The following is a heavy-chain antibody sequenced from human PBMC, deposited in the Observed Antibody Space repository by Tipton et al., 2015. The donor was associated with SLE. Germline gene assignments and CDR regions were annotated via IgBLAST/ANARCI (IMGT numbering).Heavy chain of an antibody. V-gene: IGHV3-66*01. J-gene: IGHJ5*02. CDR3: ARVQIPSSRNWFDP. CDR2: IYSGGST. D-gene: IGHD6-13*01. Sequence: SLRLSCAASGFTVSSNYMSWVRQAPGKGLEWVSVIYSGGSTYYADSVKGRFTISRDNAKNSLYLQMNSLRAEDTAVYYCARVQIPSSRNWFDPWCQGTVVPVSS. CDR1: GFTVSSNY.